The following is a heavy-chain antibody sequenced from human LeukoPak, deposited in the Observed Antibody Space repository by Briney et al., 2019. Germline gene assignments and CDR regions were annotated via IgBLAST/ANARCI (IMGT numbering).Heavy chain of an antibody. Sequence: GGSLRLSCAASGFTFSSYGMHWVRQAPGKGLEWGAVIWYDGSNKYYADSVKGRFTISRDNSKNTLYLQMNSLRAEDTAVYYCARTYYYDSSGYYHDAFDIWGQGTMVTVSS. CDR1: GFTFSSYG. J-gene: IGHJ3*02. CDR2: IWYDGSNK. CDR3: ARTYYYDSSGYYHDAFDI. V-gene: IGHV3-33*01. D-gene: IGHD3-22*01.